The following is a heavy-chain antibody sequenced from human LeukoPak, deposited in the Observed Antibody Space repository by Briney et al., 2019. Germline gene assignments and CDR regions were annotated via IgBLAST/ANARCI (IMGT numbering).Heavy chain of an antibody. J-gene: IGHJ5*02. D-gene: IGHD1-26*01. V-gene: IGHV3-23*01. CDR2: ISGSGGST. CDR1: GFIFKNYA. Sequence: GGSLRLSCAASGFIFKNYAMAWVRQPPGKGLEWVSAISGSGGSTYYADSVKGRFTISRDNSKNTLYLQMNSLRAEDTAVYYCAKENVMGWELLTWGQGTLVTVSS. CDR3: AKENVMGWELLT.